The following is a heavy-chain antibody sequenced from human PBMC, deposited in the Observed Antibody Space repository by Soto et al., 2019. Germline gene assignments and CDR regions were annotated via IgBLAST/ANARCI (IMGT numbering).Heavy chain of an antibody. CDR3: ARASVGPPGGGSWTMPFDI. V-gene: IGHV4-4*07. CDR1: GGSISSYY. D-gene: IGHD2-15*01. J-gene: IGHJ4*02. Sequence: QVQLQESGPGLVKPSETLSLTCTVSGGSISSYYWSWIRQPAGQGLEWIGRIYTGGSTNYSPSLKRRVTMSVDTSKNQFSLRLTSVTAADTAVYYCARASVGPPGGGSWTMPFDICGRGTLVTVSS. CDR2: IYTGGST.